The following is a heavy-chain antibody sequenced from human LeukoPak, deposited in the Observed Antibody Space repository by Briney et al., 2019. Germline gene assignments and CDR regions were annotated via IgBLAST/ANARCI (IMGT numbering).Heavy chain of an antibody. Sequence: PGGSLRLSCAASGFTFSRYSMNWVRQAPGKGLEWVSSISISSNYIYYTDSAKGRFTISRDNAKNSLYLQMNSLRAEDTAVYYCARASAVVAASFSGYYYYMDVWGKGTTVTVSS. V-gene: IGHV3-21*01. CDR2: ISISSNYI. D-gene: IGHD2-15*01. CDR1: GFTFSRYS. CDR3: ARASAVVAASFSGYYYYMDV. J-gene: IGHJ6*03.